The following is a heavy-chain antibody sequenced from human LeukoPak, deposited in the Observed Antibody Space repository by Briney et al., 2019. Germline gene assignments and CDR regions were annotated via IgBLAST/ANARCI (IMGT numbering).Heavy chain of an antibody. V-gene: IGHV3-53*04. CDR2: IYSGGST. J-gene: IGHJ4*02. CDR3: ARVAPGYTYAYGAPYYFDN. CDR1: GFTVSNNY. D-gene: IGHD5-18*01. Sequence: GGSLRLSCAASGFTVSNNYMSWVRQAPGKGLEWVALIYSGGSTYYADSVKGRFTISRHDSKNTVYLQMNSLRAEDTALYYCARVAPGYTYAYGAPYYFDNWGQGTLVTVSS.